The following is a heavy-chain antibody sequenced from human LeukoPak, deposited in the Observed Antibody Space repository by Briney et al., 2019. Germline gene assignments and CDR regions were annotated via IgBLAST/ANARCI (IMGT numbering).Heavy chain of an antibody. J-gene: IGHJ6*03. D-gene: IGHD5-18*01. Sequence: GGSLRLSCAASGFTFSSYSMNWVRQAPGKGLEWVSSISSSSSYIYYADSVKGRFTISRDNAKNSLYLQMNSLRAEDTAVYYCARVGCSYGPTSYYYYMDVWGKGTTVTVSS. V-gene: IGHV3-21*01. CDR1: GFTFSSYS. CDR3: ARVGCSYGPTSYYYYMDV. CDR2: ISSSSSYI.